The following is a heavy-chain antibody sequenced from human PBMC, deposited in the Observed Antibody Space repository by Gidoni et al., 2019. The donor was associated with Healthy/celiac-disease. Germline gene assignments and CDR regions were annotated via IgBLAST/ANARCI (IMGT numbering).Heavy chain of an antibody. CDR2: ISSSSSYI. V-gene: IGHV3-21*01. J-gene: IGHJ2*01. Sequence: EVQLVESGGGLVKPGGSLRLSCAASGFTFSSYSMNWVRQAPGKGLEWVSSISSSSSYIYYADSVKGRFTISRDNAKNSLYLQMNSLRAEDTAVYYWARAQGARDGYNWVGWYFDLWGRGTLVTVSS. CDR1: GFTFSSYS. CDR3: ARAQGARDGYNWVGWYFDL. D-gene: IGHD5-12*01.